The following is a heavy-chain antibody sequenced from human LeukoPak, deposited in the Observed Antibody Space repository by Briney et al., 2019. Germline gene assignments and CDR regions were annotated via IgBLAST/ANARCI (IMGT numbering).Heavy chain of an antibody. D-gene: IGHD6-19*01. Sequence: GRSLRLSCAASGFTFSSYAMHWVRQAPGKGLEWVAVISYDRSNKYYADSVKGRFTISRDNAKNSLYLHMDSLRAEDTAVYYCARGAYSSGWAYFDHWGQGTLVTVSS. J-gene: IGHJ4*02. V-gene: IGHV3-30-3*01. CDR2: ISYDRSNK. CDR1: GFTFSSYA. CDR3: ARGAYSSGWAYFDH.